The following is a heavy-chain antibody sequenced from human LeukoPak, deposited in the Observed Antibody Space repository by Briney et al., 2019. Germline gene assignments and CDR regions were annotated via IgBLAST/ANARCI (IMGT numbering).Heavy chain of an antibody. Sequence: GGSLRLSCAASGFTFSSYWMSWVRQAPGKGLEWVANIKQDGSEKYYVDSVKGRFTISRDNAKNSLYLQMNSLRAEDTAVYYCARDRHYDYVWGSYRYYYYYYMDVWGKGTTVTVSS. J-gene: IGHJ6*03. D-gene: IGHD3-16*02. CDR3: ARDRHYDYVWGSYRYYYYYYMDV. CDR1: GFTFSSYW. CDR2: IKQDGSEK. V-gene: IGHV3-7*01.